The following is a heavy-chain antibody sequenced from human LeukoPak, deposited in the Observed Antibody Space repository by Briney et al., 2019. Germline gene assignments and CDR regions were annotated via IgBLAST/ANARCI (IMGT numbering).Heavy chain of an antibody. CDR2: ISYDGSNK. CDR1: GFTFSSYA. CDR3: ARDLRSPGVFDI. D-gene: IGHD2-8*01. Sequence: GRSLRLSCAASGFTFSSYAMHWVRQAPGKGLEWVAVISYDGSNKYYADSVKGRFTISRDNSKNTLYLQMNSLRAEDTAVYYCARDLRSPGVFDIWGQGTMVTVSS. J-gene: IGHJ3*02. V-gene: IGHV3-30-3*01.